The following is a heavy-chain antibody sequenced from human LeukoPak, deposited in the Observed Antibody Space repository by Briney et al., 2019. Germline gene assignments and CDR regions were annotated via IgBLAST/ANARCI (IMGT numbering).Heavy chain of an antibody. CDR2: INPTSGGT. D-gene: IGHD1-14*01. V-gene: IGHV1-2*02. CDR1: GYTFTNSY. J-gene: IGHJ5*02. Sequence: ASVKVSCKASGYTFTNSYIHWVRQAPGQGLEWMGSINPTSGGTNNAQDFQGRVTLTRDTSISTTYMELSGLRSDDTAVYYCARSRNNDLWGQGTLATVAS. CDR3: ARSRNNDL.